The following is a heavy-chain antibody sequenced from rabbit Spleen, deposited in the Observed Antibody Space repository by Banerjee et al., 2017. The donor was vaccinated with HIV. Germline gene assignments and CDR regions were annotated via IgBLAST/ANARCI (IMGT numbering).Heavy chain of an antibody. CDR3: ARGSAAMTMVITGFYFNV. CDR2: IYADRSGST. Sequence: QSLEESGGGLVQPEGSLALTCKASGFTISSSYYMCWVRQAPGKGLECIACIYADRSGSTCDANWAKGRFTISRTSSTTVTMEMTSLTAADKAAYFCARGSAAMTMVITGFYFNVWG. V-gene: IGHV1S40*01. J-gene: IGHJ4*01. CDR1: GFTISSSYY. D-gene: IGHD2-1*01.